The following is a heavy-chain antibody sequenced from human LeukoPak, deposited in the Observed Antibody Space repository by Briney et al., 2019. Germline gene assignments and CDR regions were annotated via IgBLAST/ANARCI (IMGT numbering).Heavy chain of an antibody. CDR3: AVMDSNPGNFDY. D-gene: IGHD4-11*01. V-gene: IGHV4-28*01. CDR1: RYSVNNNDW. J-gene: IGHJ4*02. CDR2: IYHNGDT. Sequence: SETLSLTCDVYRYSVNNNDWWGWIRQPPGKGLEWIGYIYHNGDTYYSPSLKSRITLSVDTSKNQFSLKLSSVTAADTAVYYCAVMDSNPGNFDYWGQGTLVTVSS.